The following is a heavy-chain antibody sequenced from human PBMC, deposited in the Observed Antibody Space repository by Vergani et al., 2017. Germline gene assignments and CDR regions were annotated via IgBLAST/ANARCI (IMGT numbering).Heavy chain of an antibody. CDR2: ISYDGSNK. V-gene: IGHV3-30*18. D-gene: IGHD3-3*01. CDR3: AKSGGPHDFWSGYYYYDMDV. J-gene: IGHJ6*03. Sequence: QVQLVESGGGVVQPGRSLRLSCAASGFTFSSYGMHWVRQAPGKGLEWVAVISYDGSNKYYADSVKGRFTISRDNSKNTLYLQMNSLRAEDTAVYYCAKSGGPHDFWSGYYYYDMDVWSKGTTVTVSS. CDR1: GFTFSSYG.